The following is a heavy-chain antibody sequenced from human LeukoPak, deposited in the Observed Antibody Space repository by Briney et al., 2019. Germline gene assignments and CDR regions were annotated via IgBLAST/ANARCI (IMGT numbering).Heavy chain of an antibody. D-gene: IGHD5-24*01. J-gene: IGHJ4*02. CDR1: GGSITSSSYY. V-gene: IGHV4-39*01. CDR2: IFHSGST. Sequence: PSETLSLTCTVSGGSITSSSYYWVWIRQAPGKGLEWIGSIFHSGSTYYNASLKSRVTISVDTSRNQFSLKLSSVTAADTAVYYCARRRDGYNEDFFDYWGQGTLVTVSS. CDR3: ARRRDGYNEDFFDY.